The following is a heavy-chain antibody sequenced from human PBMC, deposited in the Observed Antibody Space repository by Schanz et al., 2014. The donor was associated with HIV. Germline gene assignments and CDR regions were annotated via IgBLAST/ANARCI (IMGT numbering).Heavy chain of an antibody. Sequence: QVQLVQSGTEVKKPGASVRVSCKASGYSFTSSFIHWVRQAPGQGLEWMAVINTSGGGTSDALQGRVAVTRGTSTSTVYMDLRNLRFEDSAVYYCARERMATGGFDVWGQGTTVTVSS. CDR1: GYSFTSSF. J-gene: IGHJ6*02. D-gene: IGHD2-15*01. V-gene: IGHV1-46*01. CDR2: INTSGGGT. CDR3: ARERMATGGFDV.